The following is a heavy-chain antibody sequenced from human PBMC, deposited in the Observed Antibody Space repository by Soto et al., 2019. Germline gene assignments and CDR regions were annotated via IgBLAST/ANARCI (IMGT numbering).Heavy chain of an antibody. J-gene: IGHJ4*02. CDR1: GYTFTSYE. CDR3: ARDRRDGYNTFDY. V-gene: IGHV1-46*01. CDR2: ISPSDGST. D-gene: IGHD5-12*01. Sequence: QVQLVQSGAEVKKPGASVKVSCKASGYTFTSYEMYWVRQAPGQGLEWMGIISPSDGSTTYAQKFQGRVTMTRDTSTSTVYIELSSLRSEDTAVYYCARDRRDGYNTFDYWGQGTLVTVSS.